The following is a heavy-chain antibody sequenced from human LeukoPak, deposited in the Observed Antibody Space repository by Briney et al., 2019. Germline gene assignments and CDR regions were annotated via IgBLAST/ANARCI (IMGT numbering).Heavy chain of an antibody. J-gene: IGHJ4*02. D-gene: IGHD6-13*01. CDR3: ARGTPYSSSWEFDY. Sequence: ASVTVSCKASGYTFTSYGISWVRQAPGQGLEWMGRISAYNGNTNYAQKLQGRVTMTTDTSTSTAYMELRSLRSDDTAVYYCARGTPYSSSWEFDYWGQGTLVTVSS. CDR1: GYTFTSYG. V-gene: IGHV1-18*04. CDR2: ISAYNGNT.